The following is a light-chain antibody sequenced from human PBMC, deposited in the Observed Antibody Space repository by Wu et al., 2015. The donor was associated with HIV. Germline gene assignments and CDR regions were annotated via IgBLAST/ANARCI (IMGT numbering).Light chain of an antibody. CDR2: KTS. J-gene: IGKJ1*01. CDR1: QSISSW. V-gene: IGKV1-5*03. Sequence: DIQMTQSPSTLSASVGDRVTITCRANQSISSWLAWYQQKPGTAPKLLIYKTSSLESGVPSRFSGSGSGTEFTLTISSLQPDDFATYYCQQYKTYPWTLGQGTKVEIK. CDR3: QQYKTYPWT.